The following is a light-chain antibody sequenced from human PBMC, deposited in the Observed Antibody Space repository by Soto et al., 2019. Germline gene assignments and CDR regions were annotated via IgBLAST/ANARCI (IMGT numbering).Light chain of an antibody. CDR1: SSDVGGYNY. CDR2: DVS. CDR3: CSYTSSSTLV. J-gene: IGLJ2*01. Sequence: QSALTQPASVSGSPGQSITISCTGTSSDVGGYNYVSWYQQHPGKAPKLMIYDVSNRPSGVSNRFSGSKSGNTAFLTISGLQAEDEADYYCCSYTSSSTLVFGGGTKLTVL. V-gene: IGLV2-14*01.